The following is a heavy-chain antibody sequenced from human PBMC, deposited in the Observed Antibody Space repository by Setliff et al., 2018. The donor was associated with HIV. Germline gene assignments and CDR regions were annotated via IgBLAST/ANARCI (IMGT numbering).Heavy chain of an antibody. Sequence: PGGSLRLSCAASGFTFDDYGMSWVRQGPGKGLEWVSGITWNGDIATYADSVKGRFTISRDNSKNTLYLQLNSLRPEDTGVYYCASARIPTGGTSTSSDYCGQGTLVTVSS. CDR1: GFTFDDYG. D-gene: IGHD1-1*01. CDR2: ITWNGDIA. CDR3: ASARIPTGGTSTSSDY. V-gene: IGHV3-20*04. J-gene: IGHJ4*02.